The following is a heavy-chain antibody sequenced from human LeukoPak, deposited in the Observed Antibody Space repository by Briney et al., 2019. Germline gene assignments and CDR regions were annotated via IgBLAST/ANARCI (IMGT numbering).Heavy chain of an antibody. V-gene: IGHV3-9*01. J-gene: IGHJ4*02. CDR1: GFTFADSD. D-gene: IGHD1-26*01. CDR3: VRLRRELLVGDYFDY. Sequence: GGSLRLSCAASGFTFADSDMPWGRQAPGKGLEWVSAVSANIASIYEQDSEKGRFTISRDNAKNSLYLQMNRLRTEDTALYYCVRLRRELLVGDYFDYWGQGTLVTVSS. CDR2: VSANIASI.